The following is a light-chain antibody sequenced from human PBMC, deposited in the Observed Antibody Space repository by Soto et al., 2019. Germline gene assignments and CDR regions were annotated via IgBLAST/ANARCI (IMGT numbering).Light chain of an antibody. J-gene: IGKJ4*01. V-gene: IGKV3-20*01. CDR1: QTVSSSS. Sequence: DIVLTQSPGTLSLSPGERATLSCRASQTVSSSSLAWYQQKPGQAPRLLIFGASTRAAGFPDRFSGSGSGTDFTLTISRLEPEDFAVYYCQQYDNWPPKTFGGGTKVDIK. CDR3: QQYDNWPPKT. CDR2: GAS.